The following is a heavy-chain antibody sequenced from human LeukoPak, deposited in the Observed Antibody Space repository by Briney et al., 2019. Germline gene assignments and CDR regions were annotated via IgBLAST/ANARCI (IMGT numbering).Heavy chain of an antibody. Sequence: SETLSLTCTVSGYSISSGYYWGWIRQPPGKGLQWIGSIYHSGSTYYNPSLKSRITISVDTSKNQFSLRLRSVTAADTAVYYCAREILYDSTGYYLWGQGTVVTVSS. V-gene: IGHV4-38-2*02. CDR1: GYSISSGYY. D-gene: IGHD3-22*01. CDR3: AREILYDSTGYYL. J-gene: IGHJ4*02. CDR2: IYHSGST.